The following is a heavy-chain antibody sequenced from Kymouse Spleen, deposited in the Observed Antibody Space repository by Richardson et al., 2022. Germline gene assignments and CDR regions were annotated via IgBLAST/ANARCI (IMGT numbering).Heavy chain of an antibody. CDR1: GGSFSGYY. CDR2: INHSGST. J-gene: IGHJ5*02. V-gene: IGHV4-34*01. CDR3: ARVVVVPAAKGNWFDP. Sequence: QVQLQQWGAGLLKPSETLSLTCAVYGGSFSGYYWSWIRQPPGKGLEWIGEINHSGSTNYNPSLKSRVTISVDTSKNQFSLKLSSVTAADTAVYYCARVVVVPAAKGNWFDPWGQGTLVTVSS. D-gene: IGHD2-2*02.